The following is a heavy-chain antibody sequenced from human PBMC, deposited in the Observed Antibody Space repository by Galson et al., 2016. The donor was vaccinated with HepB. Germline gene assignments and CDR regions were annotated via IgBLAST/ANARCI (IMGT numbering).Heavy chain of an antibody. CDR2: IDNSGNT. Sequence: TLSLTCTVSAGSISSGGYYWTWIRQLPGEGLQWIGYIDNSGNTHYSPSLKSRVTISRDTSKNQFSLKLSSLTAADTAVYYCARDWDYYGSGSYYGKTFDIWGQGTMVTVSS. D-gene: IGHD3-10*01. V-gene: IGHV4-31*03. CDR3: ARDWDYYGSGSYYGKTFDI. CDR1: AGSISSGGYY. J-gene: IGHJ3*02.